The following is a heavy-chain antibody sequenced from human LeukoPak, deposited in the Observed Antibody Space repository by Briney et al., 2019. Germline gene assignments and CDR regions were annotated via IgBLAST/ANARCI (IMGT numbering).Heavy chain of an antibody. V-gene: IGHV3-23*01. D-gene: IGHD6-13*01. Sequence: GGSLRLSCAASGFTFSSYVMSWVRQAPGKGLEWVSGISAPGGSTYYADSVKGRFTISRDNSKNTLYLQMNSLRAEDTAVYYYAKARGSSWYYFDYWGQGTLVTVSS. J-gene: IGHJ4*02. CDR2: ISAPGGST. CDR3: AKARGSSWYYFDY. CDR1: GFTFSSYV.